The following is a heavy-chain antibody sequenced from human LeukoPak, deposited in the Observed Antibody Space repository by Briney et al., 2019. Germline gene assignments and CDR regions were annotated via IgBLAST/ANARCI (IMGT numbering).Heavy chain of an antibody. CDR1: GFAFSSYG. CDR2: IRYDGSNK. D-gene: IGHD3-3*01. Sequence: PGGSLRLSCAASGFAFSSYGMHWVRQAPGKGLEWVSFIRYDGSNKYYADSAKGRFTISRDNSKNTLYLQMNSLRAEDTAVYYCVKDYDFWSGYYSPTRGYFDYWGQGTLVTVSS. J-gene: IGHJ4*02. CDR3: VKDYDFWSGYYSPTRGYFDY. V-gene: IGHV3-30*02.